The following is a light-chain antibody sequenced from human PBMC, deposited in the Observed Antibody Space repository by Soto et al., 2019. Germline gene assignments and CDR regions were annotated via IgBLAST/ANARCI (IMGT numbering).Light chain of an antibody. J-gene: IGLJ1*01. V-gene: IGLV2-14*01. CDR1: SSDVGGYEY. Sequence: QSVLTQPASVSGSPGQSITISCTGTSSDVGGYEYVSWYQQHPGKAPKLMIYEVRDRPSGVSSRFSGSKSGNTASLTISGLQADDEADYYCSSYRGGSTYVFGTGTKVTVL. CDR2: EVR. CDR3: SSYRGGSTYV.